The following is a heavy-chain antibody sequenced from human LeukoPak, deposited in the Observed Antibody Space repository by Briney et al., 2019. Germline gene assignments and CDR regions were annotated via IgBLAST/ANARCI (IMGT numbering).Heavy chain of an antibody. V-gene: IGHV1-2*02. CDR2: INPNSGGT. J-gene: IGHJ4*02. CDR3: ARDGYYYDSSGYFDY. CDR1: GYTFTGYY. Sequence: GASVKVSCKASGYTFTGYYMHWVRQAPGQGLEWMGWINPNSGGTNYAQKFQGRVTMTRDTSISTAYMELSRLRSDDTAVYYCARDGYYYDSSGYFDYRGQGTLVTVSS. D-gene: IGHD3-22*01.